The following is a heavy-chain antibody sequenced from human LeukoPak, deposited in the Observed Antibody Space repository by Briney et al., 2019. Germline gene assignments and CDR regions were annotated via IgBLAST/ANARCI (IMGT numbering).Heavy chain of an antibody. CDR2: INHSGST. CDR3: ARLSEFGEFPYYYYYMDV. D-gene: IGHD3-10*01. CDR1: GGSISSSSYY. J-gene: IGHJ6*03. Sequence: PSETLSLTCTVSGGSISSSSYYWGWIRQPPGKGLEWIGEINHSGSTNYNPSLKSRVTISVDTSKNQFSLKLSSVTAADTAVYYCARLSEFGEFPYYYYYMDVWGKGTTVTVSS. V-gene: IGHV4-39*07.